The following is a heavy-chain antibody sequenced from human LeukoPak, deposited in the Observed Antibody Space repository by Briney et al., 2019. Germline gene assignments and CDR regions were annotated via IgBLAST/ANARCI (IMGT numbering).Heavy chain of an antibody. J-gene: IGHJ5*02. V-gene: IGHV3-23*01. D-gene: IGHD3-10*01. CDR1: GFTFSSYA. CDR2: ISGSGGST. CDR3: AKSSGSSQKGFDP. Sequence: GGSLRLSCAASGFTFSSYAMSWVRQAPGKGLEWVSAISGSGGSTYYADSVKGRFTISRDNSKNTLYLQMNSLRAEDTAVYFRAKSSGSSQKGFDPWGQGTLVTVSS.